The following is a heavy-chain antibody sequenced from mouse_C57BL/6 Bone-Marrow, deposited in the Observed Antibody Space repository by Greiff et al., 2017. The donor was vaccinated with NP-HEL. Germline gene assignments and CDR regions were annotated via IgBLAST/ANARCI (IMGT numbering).Heavy chain of an antibody. D-gene: IGHD6-1*01. CDR3: ARQPAGDY. V-gene: IGHV5-17*01. CDR2: ISSGSSTI. Sequence: EVKVVESGGGLVKPGGSLKLSCAASGFTFSDYGMHWVRQAPEKGLEWVAYISSGSSTIYYADTVKGRFTISRDNAKNTLFLQMTSLRSEDTAMYYCARQPAGDYWGLGTSVTVSS. CDR1: GFTFSDYG. J-gene: IGHJ4*01.